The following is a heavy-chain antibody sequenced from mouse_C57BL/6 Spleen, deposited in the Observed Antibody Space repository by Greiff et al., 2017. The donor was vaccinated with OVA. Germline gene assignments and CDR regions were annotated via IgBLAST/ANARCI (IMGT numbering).Heavy chain of an antibody. D-gene: IGHD4-1*01. Sequence: QVQLQQPGAELVMPGASVKLSCKASGYTFTSYWMHWVKQRPGQGLEWIGEIDPSDSYTNYNQKFKGKSTLTVDKSSSTAYMQLGSLTSEDSAVYYCARGRTGTSWYFDVWGTGTTVTVSS. J-gene: IGHJ1*03. CDR2: IDPSDSYT. CDR3: ARGRTGTSWYFDV. CDR1: GYTFTSYW. V-gene: IGHV1-69*01.